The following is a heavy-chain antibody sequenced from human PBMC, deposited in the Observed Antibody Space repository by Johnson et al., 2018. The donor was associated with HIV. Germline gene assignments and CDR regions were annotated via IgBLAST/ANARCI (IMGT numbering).Heavy chain of an antibody. Sequence: VQLVESGGGVVRPGGSLRLSCAVSGFTFDDYGMSWVRQAPGKGLEWVSGINWNGDTKGYADSVNGRFTISRDNAKNSLYLQMNSLRAEDTALYYCARPLTGYSSGWHTGAGAFDIWGQGTMVTVSS. CDR2: INWNGDTK. J-gene: IGHJ3*02. CDR1: GFTFDDYG. V-gene: IGHV3-20*04. D-gene: IGHD6-19*01. CDR3: ARPLTGYSSGWHTGAGAFDI.